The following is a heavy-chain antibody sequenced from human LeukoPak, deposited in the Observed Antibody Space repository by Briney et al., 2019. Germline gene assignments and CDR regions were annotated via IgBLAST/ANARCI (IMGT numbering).Heavy chain of an antibody. V-gene: IGHV3-30*04. J-gene: IGHJ6*02. CDR3: ASPAGYWTYGMGV. CDR2: ISYDGSNK. D-gene: IGHD3/OR15-3a*01. Sequence: GGSLRLSCAASGFTFSSYAMHWVRQAPGKGLEWVAVISYDGSNKYYADSVKGRFTISRDNSKNTLYLQMNSLRAEDTAVYYCASPAGYWTYGMGVWGQGTTVTVSS. CDR1: GFTFSSYA.